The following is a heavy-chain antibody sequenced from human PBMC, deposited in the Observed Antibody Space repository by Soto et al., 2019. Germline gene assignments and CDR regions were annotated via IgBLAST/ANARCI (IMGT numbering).Heavy chain of an antibody. CDR1: GFTFSSYA. Sequence: GGSLRLSCAASGFTFSSYAMSWVRQAPGKGLEWVSAISGSGGSTYYADSVKGRFTISRDNSKNTLYLQMNSLRAEDTAVYYCAKAAYDSSGYLPFGMDVWGQGTTVTVSS. CDR2: ISGSGGST. V-gene: IGHV3-23*01. CDR3: AKAAYDSSGYLPFGMDV. J-gene: IGHJ6*02. D-gene: IGHD3-22*01.